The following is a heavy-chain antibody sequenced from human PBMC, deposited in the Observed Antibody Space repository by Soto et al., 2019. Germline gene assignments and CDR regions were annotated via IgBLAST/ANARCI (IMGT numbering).Heavy chain of an antibody. Sequence: ASVKVSCKASGYTFTSYGISWVRQAPGQGLEWMGWISAYNGNTNYAQKLQGRVTMTTDTSTSTAYTELRSLRSDDTAVYYCARDWGIVGLNFDYWGQGTLVTVSS. CDR3: ARDWGIVGLNFDY. J-gene: IGHJ4*02. CDR1: GYTFTSYG. D-gene: IGHD3-16*01. V-gene: IGHV1-18*04. CDR2: ISAYNGNT.